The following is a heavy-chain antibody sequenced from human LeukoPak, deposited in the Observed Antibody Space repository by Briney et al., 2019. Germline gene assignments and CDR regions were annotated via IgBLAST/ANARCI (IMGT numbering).Heavy chain of an antibody. J-gene: IGHJ6*02. Sequence: GSVRDSCKASGYTFTSYGISWVRQAPGQGLECMGWINPNSGGTNYAQKFQGRVTMTRDTSISTAYMELSRLRSDDTAVYYCARSFGDSSSWFYYYYGMDVWGHGNTFSVSS. CDR3: ARSFGDSSSWFYYYYGMDV. V-gene: IGHV1-2*02. D-gene: IGHD6-13*01. CDR2: INPNSGGT. CDR1: GYTFTSYG.